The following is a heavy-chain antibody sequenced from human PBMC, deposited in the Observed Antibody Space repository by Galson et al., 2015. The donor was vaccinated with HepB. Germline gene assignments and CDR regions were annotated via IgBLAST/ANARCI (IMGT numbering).Heavy chain of an antibody. V-gene: IGHV1-69*13. Sequence: SVKVSCKASGGTFSSYAISWVRQAPGQGLEWMGGIIPIFGTANYAQKFQGRVTITADESTSTAYMELSSLRSDDTAVYYCARGSLWRYSGSYPKFDYWGQGTLVTVSS. CDR1: GGTFSSYA. CDR2: IIPIFGTA. J-gene: IGHJ4*02. CDR3: ARGSLWRYSGSYPKFDY. D-gene: IGHD1-26*01.